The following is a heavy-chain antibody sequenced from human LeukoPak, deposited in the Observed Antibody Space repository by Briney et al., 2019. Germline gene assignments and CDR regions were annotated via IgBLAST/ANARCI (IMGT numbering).Heavy chain of an antibody. V-gene: IGHV1-46*01. J-gene: IGHJ4*02. CDR1: GYTFIDNY. CDR3: ARKRTDGYISYYFDY. Sequence: ASVTVSCKASGYTFIDNYMHWVRQAPGQGLEWMGIINPRGGSTTYAQNFQGRVTMTRDTSTSTLYMELSSLTYEDTAVYYCARKRTDGYISYYFDYWGQGTLVTVSS. D-gene: IGHD5-24*01. CDR2: INPRGGST.